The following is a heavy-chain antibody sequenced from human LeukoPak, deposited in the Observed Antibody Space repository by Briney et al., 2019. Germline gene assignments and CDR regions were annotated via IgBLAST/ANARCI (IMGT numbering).Heavy chain of an antibody. CDR2: ISSNNGNT. D-gene: IGHD5-12*01. J-gene: IGHJ4*02. CDR1: GYTXTRYG. CDR3: ARGDSGYDFAPFDY. Sequence: ASVKVSCKASGYTXTRYGIIGVRQAPGQGLEWMGWISSNNGNTNYAQKLQGRVTITTDTSTSTAYMELRSLRSDDTAVYYCARGDSGYDFAPFDYWGQGTLVTVSS. V-gene: IGHV1-18*01.